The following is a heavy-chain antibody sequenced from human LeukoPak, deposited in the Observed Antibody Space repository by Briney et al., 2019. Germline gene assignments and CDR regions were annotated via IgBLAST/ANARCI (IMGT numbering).Heavy chain of an antibody. CDR3: AKAAVTGTTRWFDP. Sequence: GGSLRLSCAASGFTFSIYAMSWVRKPPGKALEWVSAISGSGCSTYYADSVKGRFTISRDNSKNTLYLQMNSLRAEDTAVYYCAKAAVTGTTRWFDPWGQGTLVTVSS. CDR2: ISGSGCST. D-gene: IGHD1-20*01. J-gene: IGHJ5*02. V-gene: IGHV3-23*01. CDR1: GFTFSIYA.